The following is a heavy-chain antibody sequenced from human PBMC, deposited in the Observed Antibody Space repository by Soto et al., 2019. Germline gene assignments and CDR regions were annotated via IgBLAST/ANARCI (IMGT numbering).Heavy chain of an antibody. CDR1: GFTFSSYS. D-gene: IGHD1-1*01. CDR2: ISSSSSTI. CDR3: AREAGKPLRTYYFDY. Sequence: GGSLRLSCAASGFTFSSYSMNWVRQAPGKGLEWVSYISSSSSTIYYADSVKGRFTISRDNAKNSLYLQMNSLRAEDTAVYYCAREAGKPLRTYYFDYWGQGTLVTVSS. V-gene: IGHV3-48*01. J-gene: IGHJ4*02.